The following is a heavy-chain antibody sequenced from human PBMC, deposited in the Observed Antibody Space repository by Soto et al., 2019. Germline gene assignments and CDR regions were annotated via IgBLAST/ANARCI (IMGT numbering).Heavy chain of an antibody. CDR1: GFTFSTCS. CDR2: ISSSSSSI. Sequence: EVQLVESGGGLVKPGGSLRLSCAASGFTFSTCSMNWVRQAPGKGLEWVSSISSSSSSIYYTDSVKGRYTISRDNAKNSLFLQMNSLRAEDTAVYYCARDHSPGRNHNAFEIWGPGTMVTVSS. CDR3: ARDHSPGRNHNAFEI. D-gene: IGHD1-1*01. V-gene: IGHV3-21*01. J-gene: IGHJ3*02.